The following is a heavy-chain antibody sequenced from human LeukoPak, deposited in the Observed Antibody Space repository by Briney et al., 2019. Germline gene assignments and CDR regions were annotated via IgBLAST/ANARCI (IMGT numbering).Heavy chain of an antibody. J-gene: IGHJ5*02. CDR3: ARVKFVGNSQGWFDP. V-gene: IGHV3-21*01. Sequence: GGSLRLSCAASRFTFSSYWMTWVRQAPGKGLEWVSSISSSSSYIYYADSVKGRFTISRDNAKKSLFLQMNSLRAEDTAVYYCARVKFVGNSQGWFDPWGQGTLVTVSS. CDR2: ISSSSSYI. D-gene: IGHD4-23*01. CDR1: RFTFSSYW.